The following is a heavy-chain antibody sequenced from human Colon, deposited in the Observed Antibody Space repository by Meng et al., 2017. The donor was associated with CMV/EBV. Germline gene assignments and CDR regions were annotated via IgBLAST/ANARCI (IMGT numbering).Heavy chain of an antibody. Sequence: AGGTVGSGGYCWSWIRPPPGKGLRWLGHIYTGGSAYSNPSLKSRLSISLDTSKNQFSLSLRSVTAADTAVYYCARGSVIASAVSFDHWGQGTLVTVSS. J-gene: IGHJ4*02. D-gene: IGHD2-21*01. V-gene: IGHV4-30-4*01. CDR2: IYTGGSA. CDR1: GGTVGSGGYC. CDR3: ARGSVIASAVSFDH.